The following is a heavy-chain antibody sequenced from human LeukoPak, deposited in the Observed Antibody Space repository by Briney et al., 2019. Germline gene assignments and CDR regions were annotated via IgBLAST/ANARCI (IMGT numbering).Heavy chain of an antibody. J-gene: IGHJ5*02. D-gene: IGHD2-8*01. CDR1: GFTFSDSA. V-gene: IGHV3-73*01. Sequence: GGSLKLSCAASGFTFSDSAIHWVRQAIGKGLEWVGRIRDKGYGHATAYAASVKGRFTLSRDDSKNTAYLQMNSLKTEDTALYYCTTPNEGNWFDPWGQGTLVTVSS. CDR2: IRDKGYGHAT. CDR3: TTPNEGNWFDP.